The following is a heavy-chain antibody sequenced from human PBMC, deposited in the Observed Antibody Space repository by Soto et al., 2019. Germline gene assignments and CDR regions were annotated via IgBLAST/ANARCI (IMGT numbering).Heavy chain of an antibody. D-gene: IGHD6-25*01. CDR2: MNPNNGKT. Sequence: QVQLVQSGAEVKKPGASVKISCKASGYTFTNYDINWVRQATGQGLEWMGWMNPNNGKTGYAQKFQGRVTMTRDTSISTVYLELSSVRSEDTAVYYCARRKERSGPIYSDYWGQGTLVTVSS. V-gene: IGHV1-8*01. CDR1: GYTFTNYD. J-gene: IGHJ4*02. CDR3: ARRKERSGPIYSDY.